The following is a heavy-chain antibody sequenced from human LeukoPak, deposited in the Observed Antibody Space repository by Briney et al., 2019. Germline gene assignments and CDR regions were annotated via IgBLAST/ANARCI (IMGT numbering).Heavy chain of an antibody. Sequence: ASVKVSCKASGYTFTSYYLHWVRQAPGQGLEWMGIINPSGGSTTYAQKFQGRVTITADESTSTAYMELSSLRSEDTAVYYCARDPLDGSSWYGGYFDYWGQGTLVTVSS. CDR3: ARDPLDGSSWYGGYFDY. V-gene: IGHV1-46*01. CDR2: INPSGGST. CDR1: GYTFTSYY. J-gene: IGHJ4*02. D-gene: IGHD6-13*01.